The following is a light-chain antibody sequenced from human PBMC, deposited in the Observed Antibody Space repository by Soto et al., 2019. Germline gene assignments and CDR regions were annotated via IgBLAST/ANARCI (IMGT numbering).Light chain of an antibody. CDR3: QQSYSSPIFT. V-gene: IGKV1-39*01. Sequence: DIQMTQSPSSLSASVGDRVTITCRAGQNIGSYLNWYQHKPGKAPKLLIYAASSLQSGVPSRFSGSGSGTDFTLTISSLRPEDFATYYCQQSYSSPIFTFGPGTKVDIK. CDR2: AAS. J-gene: IGKJ3*01. CDR1: QNIGSY.